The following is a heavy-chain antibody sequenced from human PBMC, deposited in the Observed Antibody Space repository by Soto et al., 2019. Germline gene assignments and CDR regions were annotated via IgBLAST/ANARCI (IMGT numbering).Heavy chain of an antibody. CDR1: GFTFSSYW. Sequence: GGSLRLSCAASGFTFSSYWMSWVRQAPGKGLEWVANIKQDGSEKYYVDSVKGRFTISRDNAKNSLYLQMNSLRAEDTAVYYCARDRGYDTVTTDWYFDLWGRGTLVTVSS. D-gene: IGHD4-17*01. CDR2: IKQDGSEK. CDR3: ARDRGYDTVTTDWYFDL. V-gene: IGHV3-7*01. J-gene: IGHJ2*01.